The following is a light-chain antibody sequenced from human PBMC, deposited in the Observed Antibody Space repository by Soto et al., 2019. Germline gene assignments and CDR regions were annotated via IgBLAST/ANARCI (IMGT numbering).Light chain of an antibody. J-gene: IGKJ2*01. CDR1: QSVSSSY. Sequence: EIVLTQSPGTLSLSPGERATLSCRASQSVSSSYLAWYHQKPGQAPRLLIYGASSRATGIPDRFSGSGSGTDFTLTNARLEPEDFAVYYCQQYGSSPQTFGQGTKLEIK. CDR3: QQYGSSPQT. V-gene: IGKV3-20*01. CDR2: GAS.